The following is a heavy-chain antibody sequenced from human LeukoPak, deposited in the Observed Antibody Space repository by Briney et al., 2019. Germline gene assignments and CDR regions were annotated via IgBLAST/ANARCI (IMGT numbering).Heavy chain of an antibody. CDR2: ISCDGSNK. V-gene: IGHV3-30*18. J-gene: IGHJ4*02. CDR1: GFTFSSYG. D-gene: IGHD5-12*01. CDR3: AKDRRTVSGRYSGYDAGDY. Sequence: GRSLRLSCAASGFTFSSYGMHWVRQAPGKGLEWVVVISCDGSNKYYADSVKGRFTISRDNSKNTLYLQMNSLRAEDTAVYYCAKDRRTVSGRYSGYDAGDYWGQGTLVTVSS.